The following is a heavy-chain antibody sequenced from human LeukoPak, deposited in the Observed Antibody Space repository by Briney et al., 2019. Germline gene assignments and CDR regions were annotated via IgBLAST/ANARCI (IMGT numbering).Heavy chain of an antibody. CDR3: AGAQGRDTMIVVGRRDAFDI. J-gene: IGHJ3*02. CDR1: GYSISSGYY. D-gene: IGHD3-22*01. Sequence: PSETLSLTCAVSGYSISSGYYWGWIRQPPGKGVEWIGSIYHSGSTYYNPSLKSRVTISVDTSKNQFSLKLSSVTAADTAVYYCAGAQGRDTMIVVGRRDAFDIWGQGTMVTVSS. CDR2: IYHSGST. V-gene: IGHV4-38-2*01.